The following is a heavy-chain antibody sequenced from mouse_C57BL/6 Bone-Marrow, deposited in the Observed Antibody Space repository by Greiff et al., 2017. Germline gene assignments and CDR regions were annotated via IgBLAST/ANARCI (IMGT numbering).Heavy chain of an antibody. Sequence: EVQLVESGGDLVKPGGSLKLSCAASGFTFSSYGLSWVRQTPDKRLEWVATISSGGSYTYYPDSVKGRFTISRDNAKNTLYLQMSSLKSEDTAMYYCASPIYIPTWFAYGGQGTLVTVSA. J-gene: IGHJ3*01. CDR2: ISSGGSYT. CDR3: ASPIYIPTWFAY. CDR1: GFTFSSYG. V-gene: IGHV5-6*01. D-gene: IGHD1-3*01.